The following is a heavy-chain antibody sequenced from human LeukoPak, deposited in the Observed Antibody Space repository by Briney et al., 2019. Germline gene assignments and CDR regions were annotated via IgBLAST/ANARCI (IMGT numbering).Heavy chain of an antibody. CDR1: GYTFSGTGWY. V-gene: IGHV1-2*02. CDR2: IYPNNGAT. Sequence: ASVKVSCKASGYTFSGTGWYLYWLRQAPGQGLECMGWIYPNNGATAYAQKFQGRVAMTRDTSITTAYMALSRLRPDDTAVYYCARDGPAQMVDFDYWGQGTLVTVSS. D-gene: IGHD3-10*01. CDR3: ARDGPAQMVDFDY. J-gene: IGHJ4*02.